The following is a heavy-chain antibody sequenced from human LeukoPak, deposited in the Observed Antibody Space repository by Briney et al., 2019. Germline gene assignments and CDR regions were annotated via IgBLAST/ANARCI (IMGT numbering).Heavy chain of an antibody. J-gene: IGHJ4*01. CDR1: GFTFSSYA. D-gene: IGHD6-19*01. V-gene: IGHV3-23*01. CDR2: ISGSGGST. CDR3: AKDMTTAVAGTLFDC. Sequence: GGSLRLSCAASGFTFSSYAMSWVRQGPGKGLEWVSTISGSGGSTYYADSVKGRFTVSRDNSKNTLYLQMNSLRAEDTAVYYCAKDMTTAVAGTLFDCWGQGTLVTVSS.